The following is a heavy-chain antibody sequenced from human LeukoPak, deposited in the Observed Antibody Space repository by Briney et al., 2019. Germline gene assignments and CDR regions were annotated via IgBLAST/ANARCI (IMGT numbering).Heavy chain of an antibody. Sequence: SETLSLTCVVSGGSITSSNWWSWVRQPPGKGLEWIGEIYHSGSTNYNPSLKSRVTISVDKSKNQFSLKLSSVTAADTAVYYCARAIFGVVNFLNLWGQGTLVTVSS. CDR3: ARAIFGVVNFLNL. D-gene: IGHD3-3*01. J-gene: IGHJ4*02. V-gene: IGHV4-4*02. CDR2: IYHSGST. CDR1: GGSITSSNW.